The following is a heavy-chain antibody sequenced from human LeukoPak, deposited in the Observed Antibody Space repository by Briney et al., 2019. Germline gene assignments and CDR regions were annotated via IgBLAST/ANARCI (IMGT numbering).Heavy chain of an antibody. CDR2: ISRSGGRT. CDR1: GFTFSDYD. J-gene: IGHJ3*02. V-gene: IGHV3-23*01. CDR3: AKDQTYYDSPHAFDM. Sequence: PGGSLRLSCAASGFTFSDYDLSCVRQAPGKGLEWVSDISRSGGRTYYIDSVKGRFTISRDNSKNTLNLQMTSLRGEDTGVYYCAKDQTYYDSPHAFDMWGQGTVVSVSS. D-gene: IGHD3-22*01.